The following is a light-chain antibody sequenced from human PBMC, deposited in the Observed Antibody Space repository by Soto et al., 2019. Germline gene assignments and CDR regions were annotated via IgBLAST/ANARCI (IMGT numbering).Light chain of an antibody. CDR2: DAS. Sequence: DIQMTQSPSSLSASVGDRVTITCQASQNINIYLNWYQQSPGRAQKLLIYDASSLEKGVPSRFSGTGSGTHFTLTISSLQPEDIATYYCQPYDDLPFTFGPGTKVDI. J-gene: IGKJ3*01. CDR3: QPYDDLPFT. V-gene: IGKV1-33*01. CDR1: QNINIY.